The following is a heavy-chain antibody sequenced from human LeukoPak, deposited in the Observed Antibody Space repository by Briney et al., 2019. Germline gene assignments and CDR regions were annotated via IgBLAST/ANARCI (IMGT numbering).Heavy chain of an antibody. J-gene: IGHJ4*02. D-gene: IGHD1-7*01. CDR1: GFTFSSYW. CDR3: ARALGGTTSTY. V-gene: IGHV3-74*01. CDR2: INNDGSIT. Sequence: GGSLRLSCAASGFTFSSYWMHWVRQAPGKGLVWVSLINNDGSITNYADSVKGRFTISRDNAKNTLYLQMNSLRAEDTAVYYCARALGGTTSTYWGQGTLVTVSS.